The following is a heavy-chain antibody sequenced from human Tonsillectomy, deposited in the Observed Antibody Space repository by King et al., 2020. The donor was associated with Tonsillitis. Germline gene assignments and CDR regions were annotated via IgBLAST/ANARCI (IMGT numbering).Heavy chain of an antibody. J-gene: IGHJ4*02. V-gene: IGHV3-30*04. Sequence: QLVQSGGGVVQPGRSLRISCAASGFTFSSYSMHWVRQAPGKGLEWVAVISFDGSDKYYVDSVKGRFTISRDNSKSTLYLQMNSLRAEDTAVYYCARDLYNNSYDSSGFCDYWGQGTLVTVSS. CDR2: ISFDGSDK. D-gene: IGHD3-22*01. CDR1: GFTFSSYS. CDR3: ARDLYNNSYDSSGFCDY.